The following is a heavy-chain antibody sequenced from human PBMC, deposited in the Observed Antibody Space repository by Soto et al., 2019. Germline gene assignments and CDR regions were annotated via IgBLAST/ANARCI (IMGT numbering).Heavy chain of an antibody. Sequence: GGSLRLSCAASGFTFSSYAMSWVRQAPGKGLEWVSAISGSGGSTYYADSVKGRFTISRDNSKNTLYLQMNSLRAEDTAVDSGAYRPGPITICGVVTYYFDYWGQGTLVTVSS. D-gene: IGHD3-3*01. CDR1: GFTFSSYA. V-gene: IGHV3-23*01. CDR3: AYRPGPITICGVVTYYFDY. CDR2: ISGSGGST. J-gene: IGHJ4*02.